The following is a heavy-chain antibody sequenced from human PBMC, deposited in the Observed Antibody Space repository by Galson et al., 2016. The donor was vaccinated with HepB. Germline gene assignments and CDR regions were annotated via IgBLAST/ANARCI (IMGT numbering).Heavy chain of an antibody. Sequence: SVKVSCKASGYTFTTYGISWVRQAPGQGLEWMGWISAHNGNTNYAQKLQGRVTMTTDTSTSTAYMELRSLRSDDTAVYYCARDPRRIRYQLLEIYYYYYAMDGWGQGTTVTVSS. V-gene: IGHV1-18*01. J-gene: IGHJ6*02. D-gene: IGHD2-2*01. CDR2: ISAHNGNT. CDR1: GYTFTTYG. CDR3: ARDPRRIRYQLLEIYYYYYAMDG.